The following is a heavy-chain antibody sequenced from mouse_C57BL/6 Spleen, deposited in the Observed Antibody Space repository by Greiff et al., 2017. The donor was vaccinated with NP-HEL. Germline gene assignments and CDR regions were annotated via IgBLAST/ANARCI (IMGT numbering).Heavy chain of an antibody. J-gene: IGHJ2*01. CDR2: IYPGSGST. Sequence: VKLQESGAELVKPGASVKMSCKASGYTFTSYWITWVKQRPGQGLEWIGDIYPGSGSTNDNEKFKSKATLTVDTSSSTAYMQLSSLTSEDSAVYYGARGIYYECDGYWGQGTTLTVSS. V-gene: IGHV1-55*01. D-gene: IGHD2-4*01. CDR3: ARGIYYECDGY. CDR1: GYTFTSYW.